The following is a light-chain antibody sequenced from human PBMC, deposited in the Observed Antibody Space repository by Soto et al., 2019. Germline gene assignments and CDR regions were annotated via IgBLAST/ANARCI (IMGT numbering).Light chain of an antibody. Sequence: DIQLTQSPSFLSASVGDRVTITCRASQGISSYLAWYQQKPGKAPKLLIYAASTLQSGVPSRFSGSGSGTEFTLTICSLQPEDFATYYCQQLNSYPLTFGPGTKVDSK. J-gene: IGKJ3*01. CDR2: AAS. CDR1: QGISSY. CDR3: QQLNSYPLT. V-gene: IGKV1-9*01.